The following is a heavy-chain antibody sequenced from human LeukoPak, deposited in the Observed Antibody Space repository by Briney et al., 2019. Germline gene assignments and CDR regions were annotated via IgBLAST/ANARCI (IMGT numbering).Heavy chain of an antibody. CDR2: ISSSSSYI. Sequence: DPGGSLRLSCAASGFTFSSYSMNWVRQAPGKGLEWVSSISSSSSYIYYADSVKGRFTISRDNAKNSLYLQMNSLRAEDTAVYYCARDGYSYGGVTEDYWGQGTLVTVSS. J-gene: IGHJ4*02. V-gene: IGHV3-21*01. D-gene: IGHD5-18*01. CDR1: GFTFSSYS. CDR3: ARDGYSYGGVTEDY.